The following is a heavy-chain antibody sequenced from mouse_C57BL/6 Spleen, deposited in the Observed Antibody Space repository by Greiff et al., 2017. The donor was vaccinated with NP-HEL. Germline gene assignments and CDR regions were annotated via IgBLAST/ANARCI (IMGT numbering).Heavy chain of an antibody. CDR1: GYTFTSYT. CDR3: ARTLVVGPFDYGSSYGSFDY. Sequence: VQLQQSGAELARPGASVKMSCKASGYTFTSYTMHWVKQRPGQGLEWIGYINPSSGYTKYNQKFKDKATLTADKSSSTAYMQLSSLTSEDSAVYYCARTLVVGPFDYGSSYGSFDYWGQGTTLTVSS. D-gene: IGHD1-1*01. J-gene: IGHJ2*01. CDR2: INPSSGYT. V-gene: IGHV1-4*01.